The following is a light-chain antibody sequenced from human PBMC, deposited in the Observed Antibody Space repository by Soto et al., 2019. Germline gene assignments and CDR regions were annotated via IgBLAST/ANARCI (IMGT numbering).Light chain of an antibody. J-gene: IGKJ5*01. Sequence: EIVLTQSPGILSLSPGERASLSCGASQSISSSFLAWYQQKPGQAPRLLIYGASSRATGIPDRFSGTGSETDFTLTISSLEPEDVAVYYCQQRSNWPITLGQGTRLEIK. CDR3: QQRSNWPIT. CDR2: GAS. CDR1: QSISSSF. V-gene: IGKV3D-20*02.